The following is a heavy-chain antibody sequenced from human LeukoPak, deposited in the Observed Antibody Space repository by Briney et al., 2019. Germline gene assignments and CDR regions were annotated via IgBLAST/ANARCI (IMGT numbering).Heavy chain of an antibody. D-gene: IGHD2-15*01. J-gene: IGHJ4*02. CDR3: ARGDIYWDY. Sequence: ASVKVSCKASGYTFTAYYVHWVRQAPGQGLEWMGWIHPNSGGTKYAQNFQGRVTMTRDTSISTAYMELSSLRSDDAAVYCCARGDIYWDYWGQGTQVTVSS. V-gene: IGHV1-2*02. CDR2: IHPNSGGT. CDR1: GYTFTAYY.